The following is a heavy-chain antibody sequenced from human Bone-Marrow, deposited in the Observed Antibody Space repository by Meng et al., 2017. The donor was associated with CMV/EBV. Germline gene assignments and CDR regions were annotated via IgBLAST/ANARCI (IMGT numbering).Heavy chain of an antibody. Sequence: GGSLRLSCAASGFTFSSYEMNWVRQAPGKGLEWVSYISSSGSTIYYADSVKGRFTISRDNAKNSLYLQMNSLRAEDTAVYYCARYQLLTYYYYGMDVWGQGNTVTVAS. CDR1: GFTFSSYE. J-gene: IGHJ6*02. CDR3: ARYQLLTYYYYGMDV. V-gene: IGHV3-48*03. D-gene: IGHD2-2*01. CDR2: ISSSGSTI.